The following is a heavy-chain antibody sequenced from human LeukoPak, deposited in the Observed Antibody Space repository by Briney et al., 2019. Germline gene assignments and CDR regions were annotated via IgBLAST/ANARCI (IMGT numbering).Heavy chain of an antibody. J-gene: IGHJ3*02. Sequence: GASVKVSCKASGYTFTSYDINWVRQATGQGLEWMGWMNPNSGNTGYAQKFQGRVTMTRNTSISTAYMELSSLRSEDTAVYYCASGTYYYDSSGYYVDAFDIWGQGTMVTVSS. CDR1: GYTFTSYD. CDR3: ASGTYYYDSSGYYVDAFDI. D-gene: IGHD3-22*01. V-gene: IGHV1-8*01. CDR2: MNPNSGNT.